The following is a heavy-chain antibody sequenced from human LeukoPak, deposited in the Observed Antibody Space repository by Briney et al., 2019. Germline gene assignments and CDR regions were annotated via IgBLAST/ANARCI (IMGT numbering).Heavy chain of an antibody. CDR3: ARVQDRDIVATIPYYYYYGMDV. Sequence: SVKVSCKASGYTFTGYYMHWVRQAPGQGLEWMGGIIPIFGTANYAQKFQGRVTITADESTSTAYMELSSLRSEDTAVYYCARVQDRDIVATIPYYYYYGMDVWGQGTTVTVSS. CDR2: IIPIFGTA. D-gene: IGHD5-12*01. CDR1: GYTFTGYY. V-gene: IGHV1-69*13. J-gene: IGHJ6*02.